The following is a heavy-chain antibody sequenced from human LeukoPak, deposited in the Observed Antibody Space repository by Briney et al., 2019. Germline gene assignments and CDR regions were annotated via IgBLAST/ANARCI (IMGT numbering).Heavy chain of an antibody. CDR1: GFTFSNAW. CDR3: ARATPSLNDAFDI. V-gene: IGHV3-33*08. Sequence: GGSLRLSCAASGFTFSNAWMSWVRQAPGKGLEWVAVIWYDGSNKYYADSVKGRFTISRDNSKNTLYLQMNSLRAEDTAVYYCARATPSLNDAFDIWGQGTMVTVSS. J-gene: IGHJ3*02. CDR2: IWYDGSNK.